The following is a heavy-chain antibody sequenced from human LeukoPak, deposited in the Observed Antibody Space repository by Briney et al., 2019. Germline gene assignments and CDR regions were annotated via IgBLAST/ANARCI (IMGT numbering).Heavy chain of an antibody. CDR2: ISYDGSNK. CDR3: AKGRGYCSGGSCSSSYYYYGMDV. J-gene: IGHJ6*02. CDR1: GFTFSSYD. D-gene: IGHD2-15*01. V-gene: IGHV3-30*18. Sequence: PGGSLRLSCAASGFTFSSYDMHWVRQAPGKGLEWVAVISYDGSNKYYADSVKGRFTISRDNSKNTLYLQMNSLRAEDTAVYYCAKGRGYCSGGSCSSSYYYYGMDVWGQGTTVTVSS.